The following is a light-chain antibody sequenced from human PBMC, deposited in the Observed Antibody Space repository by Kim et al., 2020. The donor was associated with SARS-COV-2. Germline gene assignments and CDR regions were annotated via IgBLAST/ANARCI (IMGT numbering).Light chain of an antibody. Sequence: RVTISGSGSSSNIGAGYDLHWYQQLPGTAPQLLIYGNSNRPSGVPDRFSGSKSGTSASLAITGLQAEDEADYYCQSYDSSLSGVVFGGGTQLTVL. CDR2: GNS. J-gene: IGLJ2*01. CDR1: SSNIGAGYD. V-gene: IGLV1-40*01. CDR3: QSYDSSLSGVV.